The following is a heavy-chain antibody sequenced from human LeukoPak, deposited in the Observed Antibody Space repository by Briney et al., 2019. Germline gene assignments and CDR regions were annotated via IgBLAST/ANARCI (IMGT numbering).Heavy chain of an antibody. J-gene: IGHJ4*02. CDR1: GFTFSSYS. V-gene: IGHV3-21*01. CDR2: ISSSSSYI. Sequence: PGGSLRLPCAASGFTFSSYSMNWVRQAPGKGLEWVSSISSSSSYIYYADSVKGRFTISRDNAKNSLYLQMNSLRAEDTAVYYCARDFTYYYDSSGIYWGQGTLVTVSS. D-gene: IGHD3-22*01. CDR3: ARDFTYYYDSSGIY.